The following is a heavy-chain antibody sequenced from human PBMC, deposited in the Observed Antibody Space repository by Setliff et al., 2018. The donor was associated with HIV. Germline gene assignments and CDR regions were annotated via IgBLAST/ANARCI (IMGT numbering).Heavy chain of an antibody. CDR2: IYHSGST. CDR1: GYSISSRYY. V-gene: IGHV4-38-2*02. Sequence: SETLSLTCTVSGYSISSRYYWGWIRQSPGKGLEWIGSIYHSGSTYYNPSLKSRVTISVDTSKNHFSLKLSSVTAADTAVYYCARQYNRQYGMDVWGQGTTVTVSS. CDR3: ARQYNRQYGMDV. D-gene: IGHD1-20*01. J-gene: IGHJ6*02.